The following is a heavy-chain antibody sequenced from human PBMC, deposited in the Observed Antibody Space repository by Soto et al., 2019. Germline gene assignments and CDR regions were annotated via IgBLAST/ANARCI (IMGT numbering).Heavy chain of an antibody. J-gene: IGHJ6*02. Sequence: PGGSLRLSSAALWVTLGDYGIHWVRQAPGKGLEGVAVISYDGSNKYYADSVKGRFTISRDNSKNTLYLQMNSLRAEDTAVYYCARGENYDILTGRYYYYGMDVWGQGTTVTVSS. CDR2: ISYDGSNK. D-gene: IGHD3-9*01. CDR1: WVTLGDYG. CDR3: ARGENYDILTGRYYYYGMDV. V-gene: IGHV3-30-3*01.